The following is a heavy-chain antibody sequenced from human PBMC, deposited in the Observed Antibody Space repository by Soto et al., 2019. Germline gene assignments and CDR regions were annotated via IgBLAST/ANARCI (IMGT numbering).Heavy chain of an antibody. J-gene: IGHJ4*02. CDR1: GYTLTELS. D-gene: IGHD4-17*01. CDR3: ATAVYGDYRSYYFDY. V-gene: IGHV1-24*01. Sequence: ASVKVSCKVSGYTLTELSMHWVRQAPGKGLEWMGGFDPEDGETIYAQKFQGRVTMTEDTSTDTAYMELSSLRSEDTAVYYCATAVYGDYRSYYFDYWGQGTLVTVSS. CDR2: FDPEDGET.